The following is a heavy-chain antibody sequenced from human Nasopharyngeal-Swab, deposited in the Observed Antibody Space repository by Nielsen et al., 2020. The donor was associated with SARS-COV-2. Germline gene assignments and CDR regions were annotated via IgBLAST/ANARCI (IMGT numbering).Heavy chain of an antibody. V-gene: IGHV5-51*01. CDR3: ATGREHYYYYMDV. Sequence: GESLKISCQGSGYSFTSYWIGWVRQLPGKGLEWMGIIYPGDSDTSYSPSFQGQVTISADKSISTAYLQWSSLKASDTAMYYCATGREHYYYYMDVWGKGTTVTVSS. D-gene: IGHD1-1*01. CDR2: IYPGDSDT. J-gene: IGHJ6*03. CDR1: GYSFTSYW.